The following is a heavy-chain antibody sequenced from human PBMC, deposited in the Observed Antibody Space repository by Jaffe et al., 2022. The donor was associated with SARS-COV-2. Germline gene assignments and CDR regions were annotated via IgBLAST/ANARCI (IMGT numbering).Heavy chain of an antibody. D-gene: IGHD6-13*01. CDR3: AREQVVGYSSSSDAFDI. V-gene: IGHV1-2*02. CDR1: GYTFTGYY. CDR2: INPNSGGT. Sequence: QVQLVQSGAEVKKPGASVKVSCKASGYTFTGYYMHWVRQAPGQGLEWMGWINPNSGGTNYAQKFQGRVTMTRDTSISTAYMELSRLRSDDTAVYYCAREQVVGYSSSSDAFDIWGQGTMVTVSS. J-gene: IGHJ3*02.